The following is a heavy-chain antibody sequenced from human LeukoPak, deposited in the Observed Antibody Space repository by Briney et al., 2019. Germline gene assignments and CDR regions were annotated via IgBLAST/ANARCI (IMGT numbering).Heavy chain of an antibody. CDR2: MNPNSGNT. CDR3: ARERVVVDAKDYYYYGMDV. Sequence: ASVKVSCKASGYTFTSYGISWVRQAPGQGLEWMGWMNPNSGNTGYAQKFQGRVTMTRNTSISTAYMELSSLRSEDTAVYYCARERVVVDAKDYYYYGMDVWGQGTTVTVSS. V-gene: IGHV1-8*02. CDR1: GYTFTSYG. D-gene: IGHD2-15*01. J-gene: IGHJ6*02.